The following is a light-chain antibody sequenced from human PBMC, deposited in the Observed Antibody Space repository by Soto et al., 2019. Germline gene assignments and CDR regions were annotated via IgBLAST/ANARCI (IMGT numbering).Light chain of an antibody. CDR3: QQYGSSPPYT. V-gene: IGKV3-20*01. CDR1: KSVSRSS. J-gene: IGKJ2*01. Sequence: EIVLTQSPGTLSLSPGERATLSCRASKSVSRSSLPWYQQKPGQAPRLLIYGASSRATGIPDRFSGSGSGTDFTLTISRLEPEDFAVYYCQQYGSSPPYTFGQGTKLEIK. CDR2: GAS.